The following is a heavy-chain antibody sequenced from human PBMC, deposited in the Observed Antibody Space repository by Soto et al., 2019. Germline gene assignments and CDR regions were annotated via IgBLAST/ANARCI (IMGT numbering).Heavy chain of an antibody. Sequence: PGRSLRLPGSASRSPPSSNYVRWVRQVPGKGLEWVSLSYSCGRAFYPESVNGRLTISRSSAENTVFLQINSRRAEDTAGYYRARDRFLQTSSTGRAYHYGVDVWGEGSTFTISS. J-gene: IGHJ6*02. CDR3: ARDRFLQTSSTGRAYHYGVDV. D-gene: IGHD3-3*01. CDR1: RSPPSSNY. CDR2: SYSCGRA. V-gene: IGHV3-53*01.